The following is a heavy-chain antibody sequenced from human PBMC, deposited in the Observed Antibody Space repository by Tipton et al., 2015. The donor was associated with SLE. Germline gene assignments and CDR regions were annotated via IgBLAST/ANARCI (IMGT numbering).Heavy chain of an antibody. CDR2: VYHSGTT. CDR3: ASDYSNSDYSYYYMDV. D-gene: IGHD4-11*01. CDR1: GYSISSGYY. V-gene: IGHV4-38-2*02. J-gene: IGHJ6*03. Sequence: TLSLTCTVSGYSISSGYYWGWIRQPPGKGLEWIGSVYHSGTTYYNPSLKSRVTISVDRSQNQFSLRLSSVSAADTAVYYCASDYSNSDYSYYYMDVWGKGTTVTVSS.